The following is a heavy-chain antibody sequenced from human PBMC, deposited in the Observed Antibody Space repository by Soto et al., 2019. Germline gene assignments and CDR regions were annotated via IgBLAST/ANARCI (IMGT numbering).Heavy chain of an antibody. D-gene: IGHD3-3*01. CDR3: ARVYDFWSGYSNPFHY. CDR1: GYTFTSYG. J-gene: IGHJ4*02. Sequence: QVPLVQSGAEVKEPGASVKVSCKASGYTFTSYGISWVRQAPGQGLEWMGWISVYNGNTNYAQKFQGRVTMTTDTSTSTAYMELRSLRSDDTAVYYCARVYDFWSGYSNPFHYWGQGTLVTVSS. CDR2: ISVYNGNT. V-gene: IGHV1-18*01.